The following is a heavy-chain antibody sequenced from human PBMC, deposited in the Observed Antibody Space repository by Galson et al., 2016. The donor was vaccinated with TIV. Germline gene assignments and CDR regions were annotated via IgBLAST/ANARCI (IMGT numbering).Heavy chain of an antibody. CDR1: GFTFNNYD. CDR3: ARYGDYGGDSVFYYYMDV. J-gene: IGHJ6*03. V-gene: IGHV3-21*01. Sequence: SLRLSCAASGFTFNNYDMTWVRQAPGKGLEWVSSISGSSSFIYYADSVKGRFIISRDNTKNSLYLQMNSLGAEDTAVYYCARYGDYGGDSVFYYYMDVWGKGTTVTVSS. D-gene: IGHD4-23*01. CDR2: ISGSSSFI.